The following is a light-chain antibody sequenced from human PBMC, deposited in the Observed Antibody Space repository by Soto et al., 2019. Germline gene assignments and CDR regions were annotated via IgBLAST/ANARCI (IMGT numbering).Light chain of an antibody. CDR1: SSNIGKSD. CDR3: GTWDSSLSAGV. V-gene: IGLV1-51*01. Sequence: QSVLTQPPSVSAAPGQKVTISCSGSSSNIGKSDVSWYQHFPGTAPKLLIYDNNNRPSGIPDRFSGSKSGTSATLGITGLQTGDEADYYCGTWDSSLSAGVFGAGTKLTVL. CDR2: DNN. J-gene: IGLJ1*01.